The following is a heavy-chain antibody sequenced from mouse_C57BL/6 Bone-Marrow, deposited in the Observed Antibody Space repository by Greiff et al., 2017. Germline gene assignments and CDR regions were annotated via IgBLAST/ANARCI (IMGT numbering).Heavy chain of an antibody. V-gene: IGHV2-4*01. J-gene: IGHJ3*01. CDR2: IWSGGST. D-gene: IGHD2-3*01. Sequence: QVQLKQSGPGLVQPSQSLSITCTVSGFSLTSYGVHWVRQPPGKGLEWLGVIWSGGSTAYNAAFISRLSISKDNSKSQVFFKMNSLQADDTAIYYCAKNDGYYEFAYWGQGTLGTVSA. CDR3: AKNDGYYEFAY. CDR1: GFSLTSYG.